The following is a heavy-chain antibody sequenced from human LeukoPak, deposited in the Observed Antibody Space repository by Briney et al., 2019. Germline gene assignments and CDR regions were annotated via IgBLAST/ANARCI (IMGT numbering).Heavy chain of an antibody. Sequence: GGSLRLSCAASGFSFGSYWMHWVRHTPGKGLVWVSRINSDGSSTSYADSVKGRFTISRDNAKNTLFLQMNSLRAEDTAVYYCARAYYYDSSGYRNVAYWGQGSLVTVSS. CDR1: GFSFGSYW. J-gene: IGHJ4*02. D-gene: IGHD3-22*01. V-gene: IGHV3-74*01. CDR2: INSDGSST. CDR3: ARAYYYDSSGYRNVAY.